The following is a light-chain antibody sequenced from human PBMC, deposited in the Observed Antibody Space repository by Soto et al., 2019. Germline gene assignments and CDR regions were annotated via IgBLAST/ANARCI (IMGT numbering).Light chain of an antibody. J-gene: IGKJ4*02. CDR1: QSIATY. CDR3: QQSHRTPPT. CDR2: AAS. Sequence: DIQMTQSPSSLSAFVGDRVTITCRASQSIATYLNWYQQKPGKAPKLLIYAASSLQSGVPSRFSGSGSGTDFTLTISSLQAEDFASYYCQQSHRTPPTFGGGTKVEIK. V-gene: IGKV1-39*01.